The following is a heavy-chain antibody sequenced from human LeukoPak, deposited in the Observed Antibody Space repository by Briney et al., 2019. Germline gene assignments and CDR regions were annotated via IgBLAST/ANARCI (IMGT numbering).Heavy chain of an antibody. J-gene: IGHJ5*02. CDR3: ARDQYHGSGTYAWFDP. CDR2: ISFSGSN. CDR1: GASISNYY. V-gene: IGHV4-59*01. D-gene: IGHD3-10*01. Sequence: PSETLSLTCTVSGASISNYYGSWIRQPPGKKLEWIAYISFSGSNNYNPSFKPRVTTSLDTSKNQFSLKLSSVTAADTAVYYCARDQYHGSGTYAWFDPWGQGTLVTVSS.